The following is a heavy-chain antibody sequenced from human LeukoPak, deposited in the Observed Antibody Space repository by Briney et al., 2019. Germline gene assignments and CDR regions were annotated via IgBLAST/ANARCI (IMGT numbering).Heavy chain of an antibody. V-gene: IGHV3-74*01. J-gene: IGHJ4*02. CDR2: INSDGSST. CDR3: ARDSEGSRITIFGVVDY. Sequence: PGGSLRLSCAASGFTFSSYWMHWVRQAPGKGLVWVSRINSDGSSTSYADSVKGRFTISRDNAKNTLYLQTKSLRAEDTAVYYCARDSEGSRITIFGVVDYWGQGTLVTVSS. D-gene: IGHD3-3*01. CDR1: GFTFSSYW.